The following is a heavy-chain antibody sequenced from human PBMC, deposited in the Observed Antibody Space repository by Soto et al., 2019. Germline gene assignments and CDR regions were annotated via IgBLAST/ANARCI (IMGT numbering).Heavy chain of an antibody. CDR1: GYTFTSYA. V-gene: IGHV1-3*01. D-gene: IGHD3-9*01. CDR2: INAGNGNT. J-gene: IGHJ6*02. CDR3: ARDQGYDILTGYHDYGMDV. Sequence: ASVKVSCKASGYTFTSYAMHWVRQAPGQGLEWMGWINAGNGNTKYSQKFQGRVTITRDTSASTAYMELSSLRSEDTAVYYCARDQGYDILTGYHDYGMDVWGQGTTVTVSS.